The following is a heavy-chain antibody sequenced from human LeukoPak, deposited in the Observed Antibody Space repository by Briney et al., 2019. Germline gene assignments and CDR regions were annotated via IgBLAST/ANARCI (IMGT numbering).Heavy chain of an antibody. J-gene: IGHJ3*02. CDR1: GYTFTSYG. CDR2: ISAYNGNT. D-gene: IGHD7-27*01. V-gene: IGHV1-18*01. Sequence: ASVKVSCKASGYTFTSYGISWVRQAPGQGLEWMGWISAYNGNTNYAQKLQGRVTMTTDTSTSTAYMELRSLRSDDTAVYYCARGVVGATNWGSGGDAFDIWGQGTMVTVSS. CDR3: ARGVVGATNWGSGGDAFDI.